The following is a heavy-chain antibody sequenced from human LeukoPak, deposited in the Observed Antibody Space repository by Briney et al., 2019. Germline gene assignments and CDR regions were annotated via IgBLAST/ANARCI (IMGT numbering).Heavy chain of an antibody. CDR2: ISSSSSYI. Sequence: PGGSLRLSCAASGFTFSSYDMNWVRQAPGKGLEWVSYISSSSSYIYYADSVKGRFTISRDNAKNSLYLRMNSLRAEDTAVYYCARVDAFDLWGQGQWSPSLQ. CDR3: ARVDAFDL. J-gene: IGHJ3*01. V-gene: IGHV3-21*01. CDR1: GFTFSSYD.